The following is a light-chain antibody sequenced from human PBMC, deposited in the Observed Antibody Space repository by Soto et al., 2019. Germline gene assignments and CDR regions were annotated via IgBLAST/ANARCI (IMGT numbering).Light chain of an antibody. CDR1: QGITYY. V-gene: IGKV1-27*01. CDR3: QNYNSAPLT. J-gene: IGKJ4*01. Sequence: DIQMTQSPSSLSASVGDRVTITCRASQGITYYLAWYQQKPGKVPKLLIYAASTLQSGVPSRFSGGGSGAYFTLTISSLQPEDVATYYCQNYNSAPLTFGGVTKVEIK. CDR2: AAS.